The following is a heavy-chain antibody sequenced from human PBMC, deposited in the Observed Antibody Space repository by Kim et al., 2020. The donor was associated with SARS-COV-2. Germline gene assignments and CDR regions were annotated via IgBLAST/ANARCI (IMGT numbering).Heavy chain of an antibody. CDR3: AREGVTTTGYYGLDV. D-gene: IGHD4-17*01. V-gene: IGHV3-66*01. J-gene: IGHJ6*02. Sequence: SWKGRFTISRDNSRNALYLQMNSLRAEDTAVYYCAREGVTTTGYYGLDVWGQGTTVTVSS.